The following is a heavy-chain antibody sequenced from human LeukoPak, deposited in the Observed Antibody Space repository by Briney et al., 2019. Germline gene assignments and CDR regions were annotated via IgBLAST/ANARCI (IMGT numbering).Heavy chain of an antibody. CDR2: MNPIRGNT. CDR1: GYTFTNYE. V-gene: IGHV1-8*03. Sequence: ASVKVSCKASGYTFTNYEIQWVRQASGQGLEWMGWMNPIRGNTDYAQKFQDRITITRNTSLNIAYMELSSLGFDDTAVYYCARGSSSSWPFDPWGQGTLVTVSS. CDR3: ARGSSSSWPFDP. J-gene: IGHJ5*02. D-gene: IGHD6-13*01.